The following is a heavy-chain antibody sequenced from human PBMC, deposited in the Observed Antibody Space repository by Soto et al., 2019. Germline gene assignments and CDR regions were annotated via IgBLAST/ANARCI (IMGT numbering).Heavy chain of an antibody. Sequence: QVQLVESGGGVVQPGRSLRLSCAASGFTFSSYGMHWVRQAPGKGLEWVAVISYDGSNKYYADSVKGRFTISRDNSKNTLYLQMNSLRAEDTAGYYCAKVAQTGYWGQGTLVTVSS. CDR2: ISYDGSNK. CDR3: AKVAQTGY. D-gene: IGHD1-1*01. J-gene: IGHJ4*02. CDR1: GFTFSSYG. V-gene: IGHV3-30*18.